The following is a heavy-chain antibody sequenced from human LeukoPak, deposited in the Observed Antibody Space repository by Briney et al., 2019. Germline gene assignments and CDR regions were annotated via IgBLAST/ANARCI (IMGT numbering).Heavy chain of an antibody. CDR2: IYHSGST. D-gene: IGHD3-10*01. Sequence: SETLSLTCAVSGGSISSGGYSWSWLRQPPGTGLEWIGYIYHSGSTYYNPSLKSRVTISVDRSKNQFSLKLSSVTAADTAVYYCARGENISGPDAFDIWGQGTMVTVSS. J-gene: IGHJ3*02. V-gene: IGHV4-30-2*01. CDR3: ARGENISGPDAFDI. CDR1: GGSISSGGYS.